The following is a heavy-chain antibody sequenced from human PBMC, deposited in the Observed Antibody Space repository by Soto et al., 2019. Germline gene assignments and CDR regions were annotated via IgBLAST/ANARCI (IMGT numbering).Heavy chain of an antibody. D-gene: IGHD3-22*01. J-gene: IGHJ4*02. Sequence: PSETLSLTCAVSGGSISSSNWCSWVRQPPGKGLEWIGEIYHSGSTNYNPSLKSRVTISVDKSKNQFSLKLSSVTAADTAVYYCARSGHYYDSSGYYSDYWGQGTLVTVSS. CDR1: GGSISSSNW. CDR3: ARSGHYYDSSGYYSDY. V-gene: IGHV4-4*02. CDR2: IYHSGST.